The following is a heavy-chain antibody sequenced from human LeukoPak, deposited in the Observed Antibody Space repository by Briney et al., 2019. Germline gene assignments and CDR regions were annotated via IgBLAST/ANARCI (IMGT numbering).Heavy chain of an antibody. CDR3: ARHRMVRVYYYGMDV. CDR2: IYYSGST. V-gene: IGHV4-59*08. Sequence: SETLSLTCTVSGGSISSYYWSWIRQPPGKGLEWIGYIYYSGSTNYNPSFKSRVTISVDTSKNQFSLKLSSVTAADTAVYYCARHRMVRVYYYGMDVWGQGTTVTVSS. CDR1: GGSISSYY. D-gene: IGHD3-10*01. J-gene: IGHJ6*02.